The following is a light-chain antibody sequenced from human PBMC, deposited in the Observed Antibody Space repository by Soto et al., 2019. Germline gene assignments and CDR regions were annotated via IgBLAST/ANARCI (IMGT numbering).Light chain of an antibody. J-gene: IGKJ2*01. CDR1: QSINNW. Sequence: DIHMTQSPSTLSASVGDRVTITCRASQSINNWLAWYQQKPGKAPKLLIYKASTLQSGVPSRFSGSGSGADFTLTISGLQPDDFGTYYCQQYTSYYTFGQGTKVDIK. CDR2: KAS. V-gene: IGKV1-5*03. CDR3: QQYTSYYT.